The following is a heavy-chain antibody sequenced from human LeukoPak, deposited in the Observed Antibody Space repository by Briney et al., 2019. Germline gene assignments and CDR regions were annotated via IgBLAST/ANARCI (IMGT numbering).Heavy chain of an antibody. Sequence: GGSLRLSCAASGFTFSSYWMSWVRQAPGKGLEWVSSISGSGDNTCYADSVKDRFSISRDNSKTTVSLQMNSLRAEDTAVYYCAKGRGTAVTSAANYWGQGTLVTVSS. CDR2: ISGSGDNT. CDR3: AKGRGTAVTSAANY. CDR1: GFTFSSYW. J-gene: IGHJ4*02. D-gene: IGHD4-17*01. V-gene: IGHV3-23*01.